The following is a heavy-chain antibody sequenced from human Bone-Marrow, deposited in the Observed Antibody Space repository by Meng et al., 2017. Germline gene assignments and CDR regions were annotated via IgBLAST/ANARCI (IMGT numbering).Heavy chain of an antibody. CDR3: AKGDTAMVTTY. Sequence: GESLKISCAASGFTFSSYSMNWVRQAPGKGLEWVSSISSSSSYIYYADSVKGRFTISRDNAKNSLYLQMISLRAEDTAVYYCAKGDTAMVTTYWGQGTLVTVSS. D-gene: IGHD5-18*01. V-gene: IGHV3-21*01. J-gene: IGHJ4*02. CDR1: GFTFSSYS. CDR2: ISSSSSYI.